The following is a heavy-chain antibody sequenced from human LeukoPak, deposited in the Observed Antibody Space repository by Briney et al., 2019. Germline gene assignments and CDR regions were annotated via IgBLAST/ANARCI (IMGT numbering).Heavy chain of an antibody. V-gene: IGHV4-30-2*01. J-gene: IGHJ5*02. CDR1: GGSISSGGYY. D-gene: IGHD6-6*01. Sequence: QSSEALSLTCTVSGGSISSGGYYWSWIRQPPGKGLEWIGYIYHSGITYYNPSLKSRVTISVDRSKNQFSLRLSSVTAADTAVYYCASYSSSSNPNWFDPWGQGTLVTVSS. CDR3: ASYSSSSNPNWFDP. CDR2: IYHSGIT.